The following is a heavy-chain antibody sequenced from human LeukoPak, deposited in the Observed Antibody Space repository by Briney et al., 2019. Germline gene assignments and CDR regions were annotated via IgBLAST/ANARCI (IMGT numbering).Heavy chain of an antibody. CDR1: GDSVSSNSAA. CDR3: TRETTWGRFDY. D-gene: IGHD4-17*01. J-gene: IGHJ4*02. Sequence: SQTLSLTCAISGDSVSSNSAAWNGIRQSPSRGLEWLGRTYYRSTWYNDYAVSVKGRITINPDTSKNQFSLQLNSVTPEDTAVYYCTRETTWGRFDYWGQGTLVTVSS. CDR2: TYYRSTWYN. V-gene: IGHV6-1*01.